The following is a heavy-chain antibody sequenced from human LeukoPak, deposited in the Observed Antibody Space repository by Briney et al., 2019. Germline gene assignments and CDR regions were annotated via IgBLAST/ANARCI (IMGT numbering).Heavy chain of an antibody. J-gene: IGHJ6*02. CDR3: ARARFEVYTVRSFYYGMDV. V-gene: IGHV4-34*01. D-gene: IGHD2-2*02. CDR2: INDSGSS. Sequence: SETLSLTCAVYGGSFSGYYWSWIRQPPGKGLEWIGEINDSGSSTYTASLKNRVTISLDTSKNQFSLKVFSMTAADTAVYYCARARFEVYTVRSFYYGMDVWGQGTTVTVSS. CDR1: GGSFSGYY.